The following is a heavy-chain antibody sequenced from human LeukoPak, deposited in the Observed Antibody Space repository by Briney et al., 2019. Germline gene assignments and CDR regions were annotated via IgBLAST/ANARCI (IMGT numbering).Heavy chain of an antibody. CDR1: GFTFSSYS. Sequence: PGGSLRLSCEASGFTFSSYSMNWVRRAPGKGLEWVSSISSSTSYIYYADSVKGRFAISRDNSKNTLYLQMNSLRAEDTAVYYCARGAYGYNYWGQGTLVTVSS. CDR3: ARGAYGYNY. V-gene: IGHV3-21*01. D-gene: IGHD5-24*01. J-gene: IGHJ4*02. CDR2: ISSSTSYI.